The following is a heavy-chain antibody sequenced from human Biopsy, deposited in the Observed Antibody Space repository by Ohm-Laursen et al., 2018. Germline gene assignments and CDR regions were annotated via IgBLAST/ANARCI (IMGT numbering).Heavy chain of an antibody. J-gene: IGHJ4*02. CDR1: GYTFTSHD. Sequence: ASVKVSCKASGYTFTSHDINWVRQATGQGLEWMGWMSPNTGNTVYAQRFQDRVTMTSDTSTGKAYMELTSLTSDDTAVYFCARWETTLGRSLDSWGQGTLVAVSS. CDR2: MSPNTGNT. CDR3: ARWETTLGRSLDS. D-gene: IGHD1-26*01. V-gene: IGHV1-8*01.